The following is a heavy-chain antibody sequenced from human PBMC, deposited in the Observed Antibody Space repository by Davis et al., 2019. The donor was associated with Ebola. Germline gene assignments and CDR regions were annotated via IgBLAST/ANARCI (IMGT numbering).Heavy chain of an antibody. CDR2: IKQDGSEK. D-gene: IGHD2-15*01. Sequence: GGSLRLSCAASGFTFSSNWMRWVRQAPGKGLEWVANIKQDGSEKYYVDSVKGRFTISRDNAKNSLYLQMNSLRDEDTALYYCVRGVVVVASIYGLDVWGQGTTVTVSS. J-gene: IGHJ6*02. V-gene: IGHV3-7*01. CDR1: GFTFSSNW. CDR3: VRGVVVVASIYGLDV.